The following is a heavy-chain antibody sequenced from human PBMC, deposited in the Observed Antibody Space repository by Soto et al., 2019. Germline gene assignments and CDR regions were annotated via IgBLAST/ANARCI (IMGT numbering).Heavy chain of an antibody. J-gene: IGHJ4*02. CDR3: ARERVIAETGLFYY. CDR1: GFTSSNFA. D-gene: IGHD6-13*01. Sequence: LRLSCASSGFTSSNFAMHWVRQAPGKGLEWVAVTSYDGKNKDYADSVKGRFTISRDNSKKTLFLQMNSLRPEDTAVYYCARERVIAETGLFYYWGQGTVVTVPS. V-gene: IGHV3-30*04. CDR2: TSYDGKNK.